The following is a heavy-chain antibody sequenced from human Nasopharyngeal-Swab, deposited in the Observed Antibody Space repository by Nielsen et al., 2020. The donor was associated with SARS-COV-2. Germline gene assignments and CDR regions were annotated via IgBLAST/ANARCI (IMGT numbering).Heavy chain of an antibody. V-gene: IGHV4-39*01. Sequence: SETLSLTCTVSGGSISSSSYYWGWIRQPPGKGLEWIGSIYYSGSTYYNPSLKSRVTISVDTSKNQFSLKLSSMTAADTAVYYCARQDWLLFDYWGQGTLDTVSS. CDR2: IYYSGST. CDR3: ARQDWLLFDY. J-gene: IGHJ4*02. CDR1: GGSISSSSYY. D-gene: IGHD3-9*01.